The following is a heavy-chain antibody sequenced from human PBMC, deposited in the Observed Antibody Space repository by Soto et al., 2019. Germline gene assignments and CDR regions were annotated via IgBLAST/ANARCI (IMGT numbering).Heavy chain of an antibody. D-gene: IGHD2-2*01. J-gene: IGHJ4*02. CDR2: ISYDGSNK. Sequence: QVQLVESGGGVVQPGRSLRLSCAASGFTFSSYGMHWVRQAPGKGLEWVAVISYDGSNKYYADSVKGRFTISRDNSKNTLYLQMNSLRAEDTAVYYCAKNPAAPDPYYFDYWGQGTLVTVSS. V-gene: IGHV3-30*18. CDR3: AKNPAAPDPYYFDY. CDR1: GFTFSSYG.